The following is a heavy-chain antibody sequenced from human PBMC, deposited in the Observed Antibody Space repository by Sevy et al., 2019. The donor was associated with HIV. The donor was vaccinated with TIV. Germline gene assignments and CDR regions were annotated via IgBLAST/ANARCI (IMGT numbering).Heavy chain of an antibody. CDR2: ISYTGST. Sequence: EILSLTCTVSGVSISGGAYYWGWIRQPPGKGLEWIGSISYTGSTYYNPSLKSRVTISVDTSKNQFSLKLTSVTAADTAVYYCARRGDNNWFDPWGQGTLVTVSS. CDR3: ARRGDNNWFDP. V-gene: IGHV4-39*01. J-gene: IGHJ5*02. CDR1: GVSISGGAYY. D-gene: IGHD2-15*01.